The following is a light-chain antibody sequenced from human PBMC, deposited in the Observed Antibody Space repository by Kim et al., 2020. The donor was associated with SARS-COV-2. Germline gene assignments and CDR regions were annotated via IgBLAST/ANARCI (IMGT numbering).Light chain of an antibody. CDR2: KDS. V-gene: IGLV3-9*01. CDR1: NIGNKV. J-gene: IGLJ2*01. Sequence: SYELTQPLSVSVALGQTARITCEGNNIGNKVVNWYQQKPGQAPVMVIHKDSNRPSGIPEGFSGSNSGKAATLTISRAQDGDEADYYCQVWDSNSVIFGGG. CDR3: QVWDSNSVI.